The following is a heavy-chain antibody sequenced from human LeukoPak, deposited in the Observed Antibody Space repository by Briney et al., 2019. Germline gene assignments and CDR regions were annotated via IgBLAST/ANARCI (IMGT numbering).Heavy chain of an antibody. D-gene: IGHD7-27*01. V-gene: IGHV4-34*01. CDR2: INHSGRS. CDR1: GVSFSGYY. Sequence: PSETLSLTCAVSGVSFSGYYWSWLRQPPGKGLEWIGEINHSGRSNYNPSLKSRITISVDASKNHLSLKLYSVTAADTAVYYCARWDNWGSGPTGPFDDWGQGTLVTVSS. CDR3: ARWDNWGSGPTGPFDD. J-gene: IGHJ4*02.